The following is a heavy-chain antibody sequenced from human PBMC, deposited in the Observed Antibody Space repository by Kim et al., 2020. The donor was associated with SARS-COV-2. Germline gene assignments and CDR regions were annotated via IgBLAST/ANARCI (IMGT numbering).Heavy chain of an antibody. D-gene: IGHD3-22*01. CDR1: GGSISNSSNY. J-gene: IGHJ3*02. CDR2: LYYSGST. CDR3: ARDNSTGYYYEAFHI. Sequence: SETLSLTCSVAGGSISNSSNYWGWIRQPPGKGLEWIGSLYYSGSTYYNPSLKSRVTISVDTSKNQFSLKLSSVTAADTAVYYCARDNSTGYYYEAFHIWGQGTMVTVSS. V-gene: IGHV4-39*07.